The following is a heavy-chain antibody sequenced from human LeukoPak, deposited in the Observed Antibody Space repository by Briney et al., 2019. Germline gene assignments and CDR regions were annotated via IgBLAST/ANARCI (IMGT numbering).Heavy chain of an antibody. J-gene: IGHJ4*02. CDR2: FSDSGGTT. Sequence: GGSLRLSCAASGFTFSSYAMSWVRQAPGKGLEWVSGFSDSGGTTYYADSVKGRFTISRDNSKNTLYLQMSRLRAEDTAVYFCAKGSCTSATCYTDKFYFDSWGQGTLVTVSS. D-gene: IGHD2-8*01. V-gene: IGHV3-23*01. CDR1: GFTFSSYA. CDR3: AKGSCTSATCYTDKFYFDS.